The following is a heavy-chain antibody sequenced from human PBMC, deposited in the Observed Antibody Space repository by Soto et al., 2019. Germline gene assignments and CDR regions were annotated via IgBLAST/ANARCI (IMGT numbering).Heavy chain of an antibody. Sequence: QVHLVQSGAEVKKPGASVKVSCKGSGYAFTTYGITWVRQAPGQGLEWMGWISAHNGNTNYAQKLQGRVTVTRDTFTMTAYMEVRSLRSDDTAVYYCARGRHGDYWGQGALVTVSS. V-gene: IGHV1-18*01. CDR3: ARGRHGDY. CDR2: ISAHNGNT. J-gene: IGHJ4*02. CDR1: GYAFTTYG.